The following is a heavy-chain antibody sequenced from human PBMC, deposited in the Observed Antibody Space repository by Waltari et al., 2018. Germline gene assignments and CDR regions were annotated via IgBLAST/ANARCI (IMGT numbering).Heavy chain of an antibody. CDR3: ARDPVQYSSGWYGGFDP. V-gene: IGHV1-2*02. J-gene: IGHJ5*02. D-gene: IGHD6-19*01. CDR1: GYTFTGYY. CDR2: INPNSGGT. Sequence: QVQLVQSGAEVKKPGASVKVSCKASGYTFTGYYMHWVRQAPGQGLEWMGWINPNSGGTNYAQKFQGRVTMTRDTSISTAYMELSRLRSDDTAVYYCARDPVQYSSGWYGGFDPWGQGTLVTVSS.